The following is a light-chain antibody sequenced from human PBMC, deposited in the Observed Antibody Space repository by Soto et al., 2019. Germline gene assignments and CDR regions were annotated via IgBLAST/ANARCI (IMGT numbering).Light chain of an antibody. J-gene: IGKJ2*01. V-gene: IGKV3-11*01. CDR3: QHYNYWPYT. CDR2: DAS. CDR1: QSVSSH. Sequence: EIVLTQSPATLSLSPGERATVSCRASQSVSSHLAWYQQKRGQAPRLLIYDASSRASGIPARFSGSGSGTDFTLTISSLEPEDFAVYYCQHYNYWPYTFGQGTKVDIK.